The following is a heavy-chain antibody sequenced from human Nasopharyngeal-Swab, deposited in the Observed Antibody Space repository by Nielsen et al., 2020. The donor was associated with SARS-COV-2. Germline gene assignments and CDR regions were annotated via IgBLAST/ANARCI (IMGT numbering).Heavy chain of an antibody. D-gene: IGHD4-17*01. Sequence: VRQAPGKGLEWVSVIYSGGSSTYYADSVKGRFTISRDNSKNTLYLQMNSLRAEDTAVYYCAKSTTVTRWGYYYYGMEVWGQGTTVTVSS. J-gene: IGHJ6*02. V-gene: IGHV3-23*03. CDR2: IYSGGSST. CDR3: AKSTTVTRWGYYYYGMEV.